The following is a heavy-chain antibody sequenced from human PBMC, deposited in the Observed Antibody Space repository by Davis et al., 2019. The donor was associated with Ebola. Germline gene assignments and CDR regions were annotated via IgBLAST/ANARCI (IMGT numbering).Heavy chain of an antibody. CDR2: VGSKTYAYAT. Sequence: GESLKISCAASGFTFSGSSMHWVRQASGKGLEWVGRVGSKTYAYATAYDVSVKGRFTISRDDSKNTAYLHMNSLKTEDTAVYYCSGSSPSGDYWGQGTLVTVSS. CDR3: SGSSPSGDY. J-gene: IGHJ4*02. D-gene: IGHD6-6*01. V-gene: IGHV3-73*01. CDR1: GFTFSGSS.